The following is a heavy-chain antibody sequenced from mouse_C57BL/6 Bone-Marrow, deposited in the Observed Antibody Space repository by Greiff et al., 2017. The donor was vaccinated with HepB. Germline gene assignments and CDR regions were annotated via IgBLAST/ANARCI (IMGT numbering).Heavy chain of an antibody. Sequence: QVQLQQPGAELVKPGASVKLSCKASGYTFTSYWMHWVKQRPGQGLEWIGMIHPNSGSTNYNEKFKSKATLTVDKSSSTAYMQLSSLTSEDSAVYYCARGGIYYDYDEGYAMDYCGQGTSVTVSS. D-gene: IGHD2-4*01. V-gene: IGHV1-64*01. CDR2: IHPNSGST. J-gene: IGHJ4*01. CDR1: GYTFTSYW. CDR3: ARGGIYYDYDEGYAMDY.